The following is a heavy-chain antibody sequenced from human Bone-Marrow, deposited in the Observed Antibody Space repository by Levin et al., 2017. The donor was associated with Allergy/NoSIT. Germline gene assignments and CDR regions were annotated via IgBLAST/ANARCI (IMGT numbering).Heavy chain of an antibody. Sequence: ESGPTLVKPTQTLTLTCTFSGFSLSTSGVGVGWIRQPPGKALEWLALIYWDDDKRYSPSLKSRLTITKDTSKNQVVLTMTNMDPVDTATYYCALTSDPEYSSYEGLVFDYWGQGTLVTVSS. D-gene: IGHD5-12*01. CDR1: GFSLSTSGVG. V-gene: IGHV2-5*02. CDR2: IYWDDDK. CDR3: ALTSDPEYSSYEGLVFDY. J-gene: IGHJ4*02.